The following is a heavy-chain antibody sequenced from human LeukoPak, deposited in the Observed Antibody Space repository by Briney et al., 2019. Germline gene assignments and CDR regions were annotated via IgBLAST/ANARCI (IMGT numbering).Heavy chain of an antibody. CDR3: ARVRGLGVITPYLDS. CDR1: GGSISSDH. Sequence: PSETLSLICTVSGGSISSDHWGWIRQPPEKGLEWIGCISYRGSTNYNPSLKSRVAISVDTSKNHFSLKLTSVTAADTAVYYCARVRGLGVITPYLDSWGQGTLGTVSS. J-gene: IGHJ4*02. V-gene: IGHV4-59*08. CDR2: ISYRGST. D-gene: IGHD3-16*02.